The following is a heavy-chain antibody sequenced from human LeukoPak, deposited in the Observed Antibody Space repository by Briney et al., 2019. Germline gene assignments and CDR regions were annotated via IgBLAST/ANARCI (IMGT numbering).Heavy chain of an antibody. J-gene: IGHJ3*02. CDR1: RYTFTGYY. CDR3: ARGGWTTMVKGAFDI. V-gene: IGHV1-2*02. CDR2: INPNSGDT. Sequence: ASVKVSCKASRYTFTGYYMHWVRQAPGQGLEWLGWINPNSGDTNYAQKFQGRVTMTRDTSISTAHMELSRMRSDDTAVYYCARGGWTTMVKGAFDIWGQGTMVTVSS. D-gene: IGHD3-10*01.